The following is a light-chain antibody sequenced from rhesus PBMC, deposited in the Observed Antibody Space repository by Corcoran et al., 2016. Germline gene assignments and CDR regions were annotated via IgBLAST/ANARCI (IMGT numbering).Light chain of an antibody. CDR2: EAS. CDR3: QHYYSTPFA. CDR1: QGITND. Sequence: DIQMTQSPSSLSASVGDRVTITCRASQGITNDLAWYQQKPGETPKLLIYEASSLQSGIPSRFSGGGSGTVFTLTISRLQSEVFATYYCQHYYSTPFAFGPGTKLDIK. J-gene: IGKJ3*01. V-gene: IGKV1-21*01.